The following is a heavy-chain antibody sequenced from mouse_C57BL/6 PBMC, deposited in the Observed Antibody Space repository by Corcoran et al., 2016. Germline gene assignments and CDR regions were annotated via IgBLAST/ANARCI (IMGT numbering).Heavy chain of an antibody. V-gene: IGHV1-26*01. J-gene: IGHJ1*03. CDR2: INPNNGGT. D-gene: IGHD3-1*01. CDR3: ARGGLRYWYFDV. CDR1: GYTFTDWY. Sequence: EVRLQQSGPELVKPGASVKISCKASGYTFTDWYMAWVKQSHGKSLEWIGDINPNNGGTSSNQKFKGKATLTVDKSSSTAYMELRSLTSEDSTVEYCARGGLRYWYFDVWGTGTTVNVSS.